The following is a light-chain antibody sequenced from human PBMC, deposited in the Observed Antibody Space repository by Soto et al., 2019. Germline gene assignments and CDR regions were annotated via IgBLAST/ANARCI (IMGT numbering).Light chain of an antibody. CDR3: VLYMGSGISV. Sequence: QTVVTQEPSFSVSPGGTVTLTCGLSSGSVSTSNYPSWYQQTPGQAPRTLMYGTNTRSSGVPDRFSGSILGNKAALTIAGAQADDESDYYCVLYMGSGISVFGGGTKLTVL. CDR2: GTN. J-gene: IGLJ3*02. CDR1: SGSVSTSNY. V-gene: IGLV8-61*01.